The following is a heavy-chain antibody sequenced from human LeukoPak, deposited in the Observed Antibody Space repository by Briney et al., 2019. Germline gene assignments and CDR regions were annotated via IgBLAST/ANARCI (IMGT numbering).Heavy chain of an antibody. CDR2: IYYSGST. CDR3: ARFYYGSGRYFDY. J-gene: IGHJ4*02. Sequence: SETLSLTCNVSGGSIIGYYWSWIRQPPGKGLEWIGSIYYSGSTYYNPSLKSRVTISVDTSKNQFSLKLSSVTAADTAVYYCARFYYGSGRYFDYWGQGTLVTVSS. CDR1: GGSIIGYY. V-gene: IGHV4-39*07. D-gene: IGHD3-10*01.